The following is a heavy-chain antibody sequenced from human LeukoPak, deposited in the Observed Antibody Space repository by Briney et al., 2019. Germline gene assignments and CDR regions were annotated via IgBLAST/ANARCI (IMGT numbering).Heavy chain of an antibody. CDR3: ARDPGGGYCSSTSCYEEDY. CDR1: GFTFSSYA. D-gene: IGHD2-2*01. Sequence: PGGSLRLSCAASGFTFSSYAMSWVRQAPGKGLEWVSAISGSGGSTYYADSVKGRFTTSRDNAKNSLSLQLNSLRVEDTAVYYCARDPGGGYCSSTSCYEEDYWGQGTLVTVSS. CDR2: ISGSGGST. J-gene: IGHJ4*02. V-gene: IGHV3-23*01.